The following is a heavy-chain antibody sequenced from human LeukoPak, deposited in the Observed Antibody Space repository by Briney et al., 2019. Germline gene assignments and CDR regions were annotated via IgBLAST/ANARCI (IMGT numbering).Heavy chain of an antibody. J-gene: IGHJ3*02. D-gene: IGHD5-18*01. CDR2: IYSGGST. V-gene: IGHV3-66*02. CDR3: ASGNTAMAHDAFDI. CDR1: GFTFSSYS. Sequence: PGGSLRLSCAASGFTFSSYSMNWVRQAPGKGLEWVSVIYSGGSTYYADSVKGRFTISRDNSKNTLYLQMNSLRAEDTAVYYCASGNTAMAHDAFDIWGQGTMVTVSS.